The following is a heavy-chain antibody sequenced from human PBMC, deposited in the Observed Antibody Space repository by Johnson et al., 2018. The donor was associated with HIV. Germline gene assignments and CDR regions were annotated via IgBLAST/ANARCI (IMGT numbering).Heavy chain of an antibody. CDR2: ISWDGGST. J-gene: IGHJ3*02. D-gene: IGHD5-12*01. Sequence: VQLVESGGGVIRPGGSLRLSCAASGFTFHDYTMHWVRQAPGKGLEWVSLISWDGGSTYYADSVKGRFTIFRDNSKNTLYLQMNSLRAEDTAVYYCAKSLPGYDAFDIWGQGTMVTVSS. V-gene: IGHV3-43*01. CDR1: GFTFHDYT. CDR3: AKSLPGYDAFDI.